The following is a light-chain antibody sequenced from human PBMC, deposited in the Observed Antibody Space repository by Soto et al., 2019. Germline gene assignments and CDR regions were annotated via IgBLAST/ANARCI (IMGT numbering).Light chain of an antibody. V-gene: IGKV3-15*01. J-gene: IGKJ1*01. Sequence: EIVLTQSPATLSLSPGERATLSCRASQSVSSYLVWYQHEPGQAPRLLISGASKRATAIPARFSGRGSGTEFTLTISSLQSEDFAVYYCQQYNDWPRTFGQGTKVDIK. CDR2: GAS. CDR3: QQYNDWPRT. CDR1: QSVSSY.